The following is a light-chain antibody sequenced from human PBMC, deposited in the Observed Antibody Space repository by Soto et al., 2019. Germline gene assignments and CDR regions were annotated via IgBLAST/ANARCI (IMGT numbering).Light chain of an antibody. CDR1: QSVSSSY. Sequence: EIVLTQSPATLSLSPGERATLSCRASQSVSSSYLAWYQQKPGQAPRLLIYGASSRATGIPDRFSGSGSGTDFTLTISRLEPEDFAVYYCQQYGSSPPQTFGQGTKVDNK. CDR3: QQYGSSPPQT. J-gene: IGKJ1*01. V-gene: IGKV3-20*01. CDR2: GAS.